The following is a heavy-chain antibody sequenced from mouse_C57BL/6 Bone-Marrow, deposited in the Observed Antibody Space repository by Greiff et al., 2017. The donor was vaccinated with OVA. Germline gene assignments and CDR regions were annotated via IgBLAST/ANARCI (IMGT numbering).Heavy chain of an antibody. J-gene: IGHJ3*01. CDR2: ISDGGSYT. CDR1: GFTFSSYA. CDR3: ASDYDEAWFAY. V-gene: IGHV5-4*03. D-gene: IGHD2-4*01. Sequence: DVKLVESGGGLVKPGGSLKLSCAASGFTFSSYAMSWVRQTPEKRLEWVATISDGGSYTYYPDNVKGRFTISRDNAKNNLYLQMSHLKSEDTAMYYCASDYDEAWFAYWGQGTLVTVSA.